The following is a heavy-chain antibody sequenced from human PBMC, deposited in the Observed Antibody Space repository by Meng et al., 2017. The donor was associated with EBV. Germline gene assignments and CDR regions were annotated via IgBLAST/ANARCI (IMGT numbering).Heavy chain of an antibody. CDR2: LIPMSDAP. V-gene: IGHV1-69*01. D-gene: IGHD3-10*01. CDR3: ASESGRGFTPDY. Sequence: QVEWGQSGAGVKKPGSSVKVSCKTSGGTFRSDAVSWVRQAPGQGLEWMGGLIPMSDAPHYAQKFQGRVTMTADESTNTHYMDLSGLRFEDTAVYYCASESGRGFTPDYWGQGTLVTVSS. J-gene: IGHJ4*02. CDR1: GGTFRSDA.